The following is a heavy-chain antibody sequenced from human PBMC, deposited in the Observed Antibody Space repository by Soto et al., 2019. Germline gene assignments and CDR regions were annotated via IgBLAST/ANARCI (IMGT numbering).Heavy chain of an antibody. V-gene: IGHV4-59*01. CDR1: GGSIKNYY. J-gene: IGHJ5*02. D-gene: IGHD2-21*01. CDR2: IYYSGST. Sequence: SETLSLTCSVSGGSIKNYYWNWIRQAPGKGLEWIGYIYYSGSTNYHPSLRGRVTISVDTSKNQFSLKLTSVTAADTAVYYCARHREVWLRGWRFDPWGQGALVTVSS. CDR3: ARHREVWLRGWRFDP.